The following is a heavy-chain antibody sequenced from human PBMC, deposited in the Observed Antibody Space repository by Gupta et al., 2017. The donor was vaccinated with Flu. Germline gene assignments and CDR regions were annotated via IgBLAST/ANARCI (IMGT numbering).Heavy chain of an antibody. V-gene: IGHV3-7*01. CDR2: IKHDGSEA. CDR1: RFSFSGYW. CDR3: FAGHYFGS. J-gene: IGHJ4*02. D-gene: IGHD3-9*01. Sequence: EFGGGVVDPGGSLRLSCTASRFSFSGYWMNWIRRAPGKGLEWVANIKHDGSEAFYASSVKGRFTISRDSARNSVFLQMNNLRTEDAAVYYCFAGHYFGSWGQGTQVTVSS.